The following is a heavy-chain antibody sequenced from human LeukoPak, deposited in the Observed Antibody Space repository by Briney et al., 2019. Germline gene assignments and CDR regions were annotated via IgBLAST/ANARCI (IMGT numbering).Heavy chain of an antibody. CDR1: GGTFSSSA. V-gene: IGHV1-69*04. CDR2: IIPALNIT. D-gene: IGHD3-22*01. CDR3: ARAYSGYSIDF. Sequence: SVKVSSTTSGGTFSSSAITWVRQAPGQGLEWMGRIIPALNITTYAQKFQGSVTITADTSTSTVYMELSSLTSEDTAVYYCARAYSGYSIDFWGQGTLVTVSS. J-gene: IGHJ4*02.